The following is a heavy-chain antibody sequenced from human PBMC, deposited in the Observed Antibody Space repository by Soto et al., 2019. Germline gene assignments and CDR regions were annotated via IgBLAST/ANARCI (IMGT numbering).Heavy chain of an antibody. J-gene: IGHJ5*02. CDR2: INHSGST. D-gene: IGHD6-6*01. V-gene: IGHV4-34*01. CDR1: GGSFSGYY. CDR3: ERGKTSGSSGGA. Sequence: SETLSLTCAVYGGSFSGYYWSWIRQPPGKGLEWIGEINHSGSTNYNPSLKSRVTISVDTSKNQFSLKLSSVTAADTAVYYCERGKTSGSSGGAWGQGTLVTVSS.